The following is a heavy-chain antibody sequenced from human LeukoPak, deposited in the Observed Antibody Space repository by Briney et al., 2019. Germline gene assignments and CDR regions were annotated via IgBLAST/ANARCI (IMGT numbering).Heavy chain of an antibody. CDR2: IFYSGST. J-gene: IGHJ4*02. Sequence: SETLSLTCTVSGVSISSYYWSWIRQPPGKGLECIGYIFYSGSTNYNPSLKSRVTISLDTSKNHFSLKLSSVTAADTAVYYCASAIFGVDLPIYFDYWGQGTLVTVSS. D-gene: IGHD3-3*01. CDR3: ASAIFGVDLPIYFDY. V-gene: IGHV4-59*08. CDR1: GVSISSYY.